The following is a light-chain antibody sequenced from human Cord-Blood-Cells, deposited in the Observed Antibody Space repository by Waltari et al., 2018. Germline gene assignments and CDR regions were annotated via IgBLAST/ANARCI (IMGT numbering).Light chain of an antibody. CDR2: EDN. CDR1: SGSIASNS. CDR3: QSYDSSNQV. V-gene: IGLV6-57*01. J-gene: IGLJ3*02. Sequence: NFMLTQPHSVSESPGKTVTISCTRSSGSIASNSVPWYQQRPGSSPTTVIYEDNQRPSGVPDRFSGSIDSSSNSAYLTISGLKTEDEADYYCQSYDSSNQVFGGGTKLTVL.